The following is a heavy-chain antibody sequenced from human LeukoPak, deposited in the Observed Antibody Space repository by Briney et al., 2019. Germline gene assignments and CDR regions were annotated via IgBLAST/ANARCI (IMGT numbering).Heavy chain of an antibody. Sequence: SETLSLTCTVPGGSISSGGYYWSWIRQHPGTGLEWIGYIYYTGSTDYNPSLKSRVTISIDTSENHFSLKLRSVTAADTAVYYCARDGAYGDYVPFDYWGQGTLVTVSS. D-gene: IGHD4-17*01. J-gene: IGHJ4*02. CDR3: ARDGAYGDYVPFDY. CDR1: GGSISSGGYY. V-gene: IGHV4-31*03. CDR2: IYYTGST.